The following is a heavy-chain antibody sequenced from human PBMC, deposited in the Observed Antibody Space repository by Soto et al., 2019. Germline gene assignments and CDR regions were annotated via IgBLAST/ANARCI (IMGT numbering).Heavy chain of an antibody. Sequence: WRSLRRSWLLCGLILCSYGMPWVRQIPGKGLEWVAVITYDGANGNYAGSVRGRFAISRDNSKSTLFLQMNSLRPEDTAVYQCARAFSWSYNNCDYWDRGTLITASS. D-gene: IGHD3-10*01. J-gene: IGHJ4*02. CDR2: ITYDGANG. CDR3: ARAFSWSYNNCDY. CDR1: GLILCSYG. V-gene: IGHV3-30*03.